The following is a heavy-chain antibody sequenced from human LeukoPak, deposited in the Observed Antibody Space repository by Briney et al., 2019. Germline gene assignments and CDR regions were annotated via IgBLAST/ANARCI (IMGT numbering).Heavy chain of an antibody. CDR2: LSGTGGGT. CDR1: GFTFSSYA. CDR3: AKIESASPFDP. D-gene: IGHD3-22*01. V-gene: IGHV3-23*01. Sequence: GGSLRLYCAASGFTFSSYAMSWVRQAPGKGLEWVSPLSGTGGGTYYAHFVKGRFTISRDNSKTTLYLQMTSLRAEDTAVYYCAKIESASPFDPWGQGTLVTVSS. J-gene: IGHJ5*02.